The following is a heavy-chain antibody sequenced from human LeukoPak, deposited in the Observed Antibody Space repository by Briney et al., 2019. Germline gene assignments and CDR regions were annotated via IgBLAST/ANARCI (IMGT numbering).Heavy chain of an antibody. CDR3: AKDSSDSGIVAADFDS. Sequence: GGSLRLSCAASGFTFSSYAMSWVRQAPGKGLEWVSGISGSGGSTYYADSVKGRFTISRDNSKNTLFLQMNSLRAEDTAVYYCAKDSSDSGIVAADFDSWGQGTLVTVSS. D-gene: IGHD6-13*01. CDR1: GFTFSSYA. V-gene: IGHV3-23*01. CDR2: ISGSGGST. J-gene: IGHJ4*02.